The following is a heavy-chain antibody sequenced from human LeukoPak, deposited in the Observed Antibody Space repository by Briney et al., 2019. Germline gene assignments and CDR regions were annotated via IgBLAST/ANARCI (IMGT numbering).Heavy chain of an antibody. CDR1: GVSFSGYY. J-gene: IGHJ5*02. D-gene: IGHD4-17*01. CDR2: IIHSGRT. Sequence: SETLSLTCAVYGVSFSGYYWSWIRQPPGEGLEWIGEIIHSGRTNYNPSLKSRVTISVDTSKNHFSLKLSSVTAADTAVYYCARGETDYGDYVGFDPWGQGTLVTVSS. V-gene: IGHV4-34*01. CDR3: ARGETDYGDYVGFDP.